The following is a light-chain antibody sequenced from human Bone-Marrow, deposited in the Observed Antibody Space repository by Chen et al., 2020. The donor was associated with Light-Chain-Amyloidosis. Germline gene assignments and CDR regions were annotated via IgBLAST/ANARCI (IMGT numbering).Light chain of an antibody. V-gene: IGLV3-1*01. CDR3: QVWDRSSDRPV. J-gene: IGLJ3*02. CDR2: RDT. CDR1: ALADKY. Sequence: SYELTQPPSVSVSPGQRATIPCSGEALADKYVCWYQQRPGQSPVLVIYRDTKRPSDIPDRFSASNFGNVATLTISGTQSIDEADYYCQVWDRSSDRPVFGGGTKLTVL.